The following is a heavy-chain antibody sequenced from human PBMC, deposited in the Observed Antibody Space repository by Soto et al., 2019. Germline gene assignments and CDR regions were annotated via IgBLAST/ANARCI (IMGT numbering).Heavy chain of an antibody. V-gene: IGHV1-8*01. CDR2: MNPNSGNT. Sequence: QVQLVQSGAEVKKPGASVKVSCKASGYTFTSYDINWVRQATGQGLEWMGWMNPNSGNTGYAQKFQGRVTMTRNTPKSTAYMGLSSLRSEDTAVYYCARGGVLLWFGEETDYYYYGMDVWGQGTTVTVSS. D-gene: IGHD3-10*01. CDR3: ARGGVLLWFGEETDYYYYGMDV. CDR1: GYTFTSYD. J-gene: IGHJ6*02.